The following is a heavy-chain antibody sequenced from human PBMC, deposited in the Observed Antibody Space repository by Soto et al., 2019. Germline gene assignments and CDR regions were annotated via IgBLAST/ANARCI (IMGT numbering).Heavy chain of an antibody. D-gene: IGHD3-16*02. J-gene: IGHJ5*02. Sequence: QVQLVQSGAEVKKPGASVKVSCKTSGYTFTSYDINWVRQATGQKLEWMGWMNPNSGDTGYAQKFQGRVTITRNTSISTASMDLTSLRSEATAVYYCARGRSRLIIIADPDEGSLWLDPWGQGTLVSVSS. CDR3: ARGRSRLIIIADPDEGSLWLDP. CDR1: GYTFTSYD. CDR2: MNPNSGDT. V-gene: IGHV1-8*01.